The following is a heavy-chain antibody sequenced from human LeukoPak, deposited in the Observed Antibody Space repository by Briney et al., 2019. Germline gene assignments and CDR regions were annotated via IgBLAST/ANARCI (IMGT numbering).Heavy chain of an antibody. V-gene: IGHV1-69*04. CDR1: GVTFTNYA. CDR3: ARGGIDCSGGSCFYYFDH. Sequence: SVKVSCKGSGVTFTNYAINWVRQAPGQGLEWMGRVIPIVGIANYAQKFQGRVTITADKSTTTAHMELSSLRSEDTAVYYCARGGIDCSGGSCFYYFDHWGQGTLVTVSS. CDR2: VIPIVGIA. J-gene: IGHJ4*02. D-gene: IGHD2-15*01.